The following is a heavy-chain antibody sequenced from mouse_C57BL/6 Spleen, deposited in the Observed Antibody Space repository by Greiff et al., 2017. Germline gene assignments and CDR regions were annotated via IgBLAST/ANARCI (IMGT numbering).Heavy chain of an antibody. V-gene: IGHV1-61*01. CDR3: AREDDGYFG. CDR2: IYPSDSET. J-gene: IGHJ1*03. D-gene: IGHD2-3*01. Sequence: VQLQQPGAELVRPGSSVKLSCKASGYTFTSYWMDWVKQRPGQGLEWIGNIYPSDSETHYNQKFKDKATLTVDKSSSTAYMQLSSLTSEDSAVYYCAREDDGYFGWGTGTTVTVAS. CDR1: GYTFTSYW.